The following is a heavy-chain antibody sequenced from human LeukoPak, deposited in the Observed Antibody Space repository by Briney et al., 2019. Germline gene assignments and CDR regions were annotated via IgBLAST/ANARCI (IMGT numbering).Heavy chain of an antibody. CDR1: GFTFSSYS. CDR3: ARPYGSGSYCAYFDY. V-gene: IGHV3-48*02. D-gene: IGHD3-10*01. Sequence: GGSLRLSCAASGFTFSSYSMNWVRQAPGKGLEWVSYISSSSSTIYYADSVKGRFTISRDNAKNSLYLQMNSLRDEDTAVYYCARPYGSGSYCAYFDYWGQGTLVTVSS. J-gene: IGHJ4*02. CDR2: ISSSSSTI.